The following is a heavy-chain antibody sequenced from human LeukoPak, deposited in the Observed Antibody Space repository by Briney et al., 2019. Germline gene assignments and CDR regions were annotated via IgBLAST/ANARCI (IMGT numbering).Heavy chain of an antibody. V-gene: IGHV3-48*01. J-gene: IGHJ3*02. CDR1: GFTFSSHS. Sequence: GGSLRLSCAASGFTFSSHSMNWVRQAPGKGLEWVSYISSSSSTIYYADSVKGRFTISRDNAKNSLYLQMNSLRAEDTAVYYCAREVIVVPAGGAFDIWGQGTMVTVSS. CDR2: ISSSSSTI. CDR3: AREVIVVPAGGAFDI. D-gene: IGHD2-2*01.